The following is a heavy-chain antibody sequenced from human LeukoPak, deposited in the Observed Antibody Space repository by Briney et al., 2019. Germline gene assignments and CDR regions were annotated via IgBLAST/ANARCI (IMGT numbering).Heavy chain of an antibody. V-gene: IGHV4-39*07. D-gene: IGHD1-26*01. Sequence: PSETLSLTCTVSGGSISSSSYYWGWIRQPPGKGLEWIGSIYYSGSTYYNPSLKSRVTISVDTSKNQFSLKLSSVTAADTAVYYCARRSYTRGGFDYWGQGTLVTVSS. CDR3: ARRSYTRGGFDY. CDR1: GGSISSSSYY. J-gene: IGHJ4*02. CDR2: IYYSGST.